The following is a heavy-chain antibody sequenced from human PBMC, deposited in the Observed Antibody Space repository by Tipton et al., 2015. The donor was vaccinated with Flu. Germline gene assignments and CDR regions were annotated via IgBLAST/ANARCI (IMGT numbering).Heavy chain of an antibody. Sequence: TLSLTCTVSGGSISSGSYYWSWIRQPAGKGLEWIGRIYSSGSTNYNPSLKSPVTISIDTSKNQFSLKLSSVTAADTAVYYCARGVRDRFGQLDYWGQGTLVTVSS. V-gene: IGHV4-61*02. CDR1: GGSISSGSYY. CDR2: IYSSGST. D-gene: IGHD6-6*01. J-gene: IGHJ4*02. CDR3: ARGVRDRFGQLDY.